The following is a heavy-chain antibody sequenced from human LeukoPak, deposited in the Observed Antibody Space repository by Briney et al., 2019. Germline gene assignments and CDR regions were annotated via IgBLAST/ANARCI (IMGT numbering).Heavy chain of an antibody. Sequence: SETLSLTCTVSGGSICSYTWSWTRQPAGMGLEWIGRFYSSGATNYNPSFESRVTMSVDTSKNQFYLKLKSVTAADTAVYYCARETHNTGWNGDLWGQGTLVTVSS. CDR1: GGSICSYT. CDR2: FYSSGAT. V-gene: IGHV4-4*07. J-gene: IGHJ5*02. D-gene: IGHD1-1*01. CDR3: ARETHNTGWNGDL.